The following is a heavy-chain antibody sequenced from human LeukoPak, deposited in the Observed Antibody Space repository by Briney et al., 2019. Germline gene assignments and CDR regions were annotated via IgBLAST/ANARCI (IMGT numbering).Heavy chain of an antibody. CDR1: GFTFSSYG. V-gene: IGHV3-30*02. CDR2: IRYDGSNK. D-gene: IGHD3-22*01. CDR3: AKDHGYYDSSGYYDY. J-gene: IGHJ4*02. Sequence: GGSLRLSCAASGFTFSSYGMHWVRQAPGKGLEWVAFIRYDGSNKYYADSVKGRFTISRDNSKNTPYLQMNSPRAEDTAVYYCAKDHGYYDSSGYYDYWGQGTLVTVSS.